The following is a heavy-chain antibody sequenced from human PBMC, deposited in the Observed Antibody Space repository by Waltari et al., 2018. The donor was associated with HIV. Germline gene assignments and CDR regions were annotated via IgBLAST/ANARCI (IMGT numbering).Heavy chain of an antibody. D-gene: IGHD2-2*01. CDR3: AREGDCFSNKCSGGLMSY. Sequence: QVQLVESGGGVVQPGGSLKLSCAASGFTFSIHAMHSVRQAPGKGLEWVALISFDGENKKYPESVKGRFTVSRDNSNNTVYLQMSSLRPGDTAVYYCAREGDCFSNKCSGGLMSYWGQGTLVTVSS. J-gene: IGHJ4*02. V-gene: IGHV3-30*04. CDR2: ISFDGENK. CDR1: GFTFSIHA.